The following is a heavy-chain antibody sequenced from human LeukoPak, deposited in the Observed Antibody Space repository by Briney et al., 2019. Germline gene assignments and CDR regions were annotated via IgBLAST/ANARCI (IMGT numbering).Heavy chain of an antibody. J-gene: IGHJ6*02. CDR1: GFTFSSYG. D-gene: IGHD1-26*01. Sequence: GGSLRLSCAASGFTFSSYGMHWVRQAPGKGLEWVAVISYDGSNKYYADSVKGRFTISRDNSKNTLYLQMSSLRAEDTAVYYCAKDSDSGSYLVYYYYYGMDVWGQGTTVTVSS. V-gene: IGHV3-30*18. CDR3: AKDSDSGSYLVYYYYYGMDV. CDR2: ISYDGSNK.